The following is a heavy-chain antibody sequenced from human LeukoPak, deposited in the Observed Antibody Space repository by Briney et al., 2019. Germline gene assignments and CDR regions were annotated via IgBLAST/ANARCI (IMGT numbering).Heavy chain of an antibody. CDR2: ISAYNGNT. V-gene: IGHV1-18*04. CDR1: GYTFTGYY. D-gene: IGHD6-13*01. Sequence: GASVKVSCKASGYTFTGYYMHWVRQAPGQGLEWMGWISAYNGNTNYAQKLQGRVTMTTDTSTSTAYMELRSLRSDDTAVYYCARDQDSSSWTYYYYYYMDVWGKGTTVTVSS. J-gene: IGHJ6*03. CDR3: ARDQDSSSWTYYYYYYMDV.